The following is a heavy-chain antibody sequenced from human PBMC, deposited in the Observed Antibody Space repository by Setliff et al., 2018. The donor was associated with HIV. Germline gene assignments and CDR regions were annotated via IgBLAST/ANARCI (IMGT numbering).Heavy chain of an antibody. CDR1: GYIFTTYY. CDR2: INPSGGST. D-gene: IGHD3-10*01. V-gene: IGHV1-46*01. CDR3: ARDRINFGSWMGYALAI. J-gene: IGHJ3*02. Sequence: ASVKVSCKASGYIFTTYYMHWVRQAPGQGLEWMGIINPSGGSTTYAQKFQGRVTMTRETSTSTIYMDLSSLRSEDTAVYYCARDRINFGSWMGYALAIWGQGTVVTVSS.